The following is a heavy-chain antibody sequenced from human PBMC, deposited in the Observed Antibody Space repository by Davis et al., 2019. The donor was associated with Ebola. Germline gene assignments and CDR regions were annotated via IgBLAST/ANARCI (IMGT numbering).Heavy chain of an antibody. CDR3: ASLRMTITGMDDAFDI. CDR1: GNSFTSHW. CDR2: IYTGDSAT. V-gene: IGHV5-51*01. J-gene: IGHJ3*02. D-gene: IGHD2-8*02. Sequence: GASLKISCTDSGNSFTSHWIGWVRQMPGKGLEWLGIIYTGDSATRYSPSFRGQVTISADKSIKSAFLQWSSLKASDTAMYYCASLRMTITGMDDAFDIWGQGTMVTVSS.